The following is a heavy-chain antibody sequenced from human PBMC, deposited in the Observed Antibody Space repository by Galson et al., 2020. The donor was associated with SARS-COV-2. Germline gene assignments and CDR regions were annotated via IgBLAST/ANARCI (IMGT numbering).Heavy chain of an antibody. CDR2: IWYGGSNK. J-gene: IGHJ4*02. CDR3: ARGIAVAGFGLDY. V-gene: IGHV3-33*01. Sequence: SLKISCAASGFTFSSYGMHWVRQAPGKGLEWVAVIWYGGSNKYYADSVKGRFTISRDNSKNTLYLQMNSLRAEDTAVYYCARGIAVAGFGLDYWGQGTLVTVSS. D-gene: IGHD6-19*01. CDR1: GFTFSSYG.